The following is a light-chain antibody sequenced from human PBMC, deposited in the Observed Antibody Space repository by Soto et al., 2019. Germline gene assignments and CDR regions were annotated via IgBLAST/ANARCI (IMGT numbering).Light chain of an antibody. J-gene: IGKJ5*01. CDR2: GAS. CDR1: QSVTSN. Sequence: IVMTQSPATLSVSPGERATLSCRASQSVTSNLAWYQHKPGQAPRLLIYGASTRATGIPARFSGSGSGTEFTLTISSLQSEDFAVYYCQQYNNWPPLTFGQGTRLEIK. V-gene: IGKV3-15*01. CDR3: QQYNNWPPLT.